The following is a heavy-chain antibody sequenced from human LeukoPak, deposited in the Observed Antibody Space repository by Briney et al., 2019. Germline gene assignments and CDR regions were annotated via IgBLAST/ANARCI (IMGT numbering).Heavy chain of an antibody. CDR2: IYSGGST. CDR3: ARRQYFDD. V-gene: IGHV3-66*04. CDR1: GFTVSTND. Sequence: GGSLRLSCAASGFTVSTNDMSWVRQAPGKGPEWVSVIYSGGSTYYTDSVKGRFTISRDNSRNTVYRQMNSLRTEDTAVYYCARRQYFDDWGQGTLVTVSS. J-gene: IGHJ4*02.